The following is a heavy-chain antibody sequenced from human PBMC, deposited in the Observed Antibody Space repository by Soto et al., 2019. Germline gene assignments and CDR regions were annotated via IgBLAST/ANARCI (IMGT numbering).Heavy chain of an antibody. Sequence: SETLSLTCTVSGGSISSSSYYWGWIRQPPGKGLEWIGSIYYSGSTYYNPSLESRVTISVDTSKNQFSLKLSSVTAADTAVYYRARRNDYGDYEIDYWGQGTLVTVSS. V-gene: IGHV4-39*01. CDR2: IYYSGST. CDR1: GGSISSSSYY. CDR3: ARRNDYGDYEIDY. J-gene: IGHJ4*02. D-gene: IGHD4-17*01.